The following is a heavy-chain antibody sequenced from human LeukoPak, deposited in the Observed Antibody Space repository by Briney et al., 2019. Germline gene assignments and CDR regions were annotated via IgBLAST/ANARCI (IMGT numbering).Heavy chain of an antibody. J-gene: IGHJ4*02. V-gene: IGHV3-30*18. CDR3: AKDRERFLEWSYYLDY. CDR2: ISYDGSNK. CDR1: GFTFSSYG. D-gene: IGHD3-3*01. Sequence: PGGSLRLSCAASGFTFSSYGMHWVRQAPGKGLEWVAVISYDGSNKYYADSVKGRFTISRDNSKNTLYLQMNSLRAEDTAVYYCAKDRERFLEWSYYLDYWGQGTLVTVSS.